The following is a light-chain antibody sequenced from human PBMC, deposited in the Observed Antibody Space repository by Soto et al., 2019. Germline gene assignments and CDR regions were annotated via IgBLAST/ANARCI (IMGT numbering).Light chain of an antibody. CDR2: AAS. CDR1: QSITNY. V-gene: IGKV1-39*01. CDR3: QQSYSAPRT. Sequence: DIQMTQSPSSLPASVGDRVTITCRASQSITNYLSWYQQRPGKAPKLLIHAASNLQSGVPSRFSGSGSETDFSITISSLQPEDFATYYCQQSYSAPRTFGQGTKLEIQ. J-gene: IGKJ2*01.